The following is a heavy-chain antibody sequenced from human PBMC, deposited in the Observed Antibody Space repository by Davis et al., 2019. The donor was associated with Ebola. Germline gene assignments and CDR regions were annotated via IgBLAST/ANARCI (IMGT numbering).Heavy chain of an antibody. CDR2: IYHSGTT. CDR1: GGSISSSNW. J-gene: IGHJ4*02. CDR3: ARESSGLDY. D-gene: IGHD6-19*01. V-gene: IGHV4-4*02. Sequence: MPSETLSLTCVVSGGSISSSNWWSWVRQPPGKGLEWIGEIYHSGTTNSNPSLRSRVTISVDKSKNQFSLKLRSVTAADTAVYYCARESSGLDYWGQGTLVTVSS.